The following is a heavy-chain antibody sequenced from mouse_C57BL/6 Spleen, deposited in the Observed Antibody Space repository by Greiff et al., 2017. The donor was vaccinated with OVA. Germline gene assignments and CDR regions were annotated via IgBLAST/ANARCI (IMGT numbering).Heavy chain of an antibody. J-gene: IGHJ3*01. D-gene: IGHD1-1*01. Sequence: VQLQQPGAELVKPGASVKMSCKASGYTFTSYWINWVQQRPGQGLEWIGDIYPGSGSTNYNEKFKSKATLTVDTSSSTAYMQLSSLTSEDSAVYYCARNYGSSLDWFAYWGQGTLVTVSA. V-gene: IGHV1-55*01. CDR3: ARNYGSSLDWFAY. CDR2: IYPGSGST. CDR1: GYTFTSYW.